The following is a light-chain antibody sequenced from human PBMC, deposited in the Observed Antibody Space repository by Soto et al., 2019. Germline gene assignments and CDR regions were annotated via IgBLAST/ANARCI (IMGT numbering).Light chain of an antibody. CDR2: EVS. CDR3: SSYSISTAYL. J-gene: IGLJ1*01. V-gene: IGLV2-14*01. Sequence: QSALTQPASVSGSPGQSITISCTGTSRDVGGYKYVSWYQQHPGKAPKLMVYEVSNRPSGVSYRFSGSKSGNTASLTISGLQAEDEADYFCSSYSISTAYLFGTGTKLTVL. CDR1: SRDVGGYKY.